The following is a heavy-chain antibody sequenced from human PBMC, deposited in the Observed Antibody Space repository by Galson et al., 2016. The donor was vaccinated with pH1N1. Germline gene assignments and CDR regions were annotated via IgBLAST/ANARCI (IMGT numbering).Heavy chain of an antibody. CDR3: AHREYGDFVGSFDH. Sequence: QSGAEVKKPGESLKISCKASENSFTTDWIGWVRQMPGKGLEWMGSIYAGDSDTRYSPSFQGLVTISVDTSIRTAYLQWSSLKASDTATYYCAHREYGDFVGSFDHWGQGALVTVSS. CDR1: ENSFTTDW. J-gene: IGHJ4*02. CDR2: IYAGDSDT. D-gene: IGHD4-17*01. V-gene: IGHV5-51*03.